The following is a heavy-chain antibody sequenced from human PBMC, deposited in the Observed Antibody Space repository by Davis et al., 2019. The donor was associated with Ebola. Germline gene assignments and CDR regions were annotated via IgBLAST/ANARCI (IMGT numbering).Heavy chain of an antibody. V-gene: IGHV5-10-1*01. CDR2: IDPSDAYT. Sequence: GESLKISCKGSGYSFTSYWISWVRQMPGKGLEWMGRIDPSDAYTNYSPSFQGHVTISADKSISTAYLQWSSLKASDTAMYYCARRLVPAATHYYYYGMDVWGQGTTVTVSS. J-gene: IGHJ6*02. CDR1: GYSFTSYW. D-gene: IGHD2-2*01. CDR3: ARRLVPAATHYYYYGMDV.